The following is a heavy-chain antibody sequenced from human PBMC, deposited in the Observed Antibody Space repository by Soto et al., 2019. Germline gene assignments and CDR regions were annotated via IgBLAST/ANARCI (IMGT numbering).Heavy chain of an antibody. V-gene: IGHV1-69*06. D-gene: IGHD6-19*01. J-gene: IGHJ4*02. CDR3: ARGMLAVAGTGRFDY. Sequence: GASVKVSCKSSGGTFSSYAISWVRQAPGQGLEWMGGIIPIFGTANYAQKFQGRVTITADKSTSTAYMELSSLRSEDTAVYYCARGMLAVAGTGRFDYWGQGTLVTVSS. CDR2: IIPIFGTA. CDR1: GGTFSSYA.